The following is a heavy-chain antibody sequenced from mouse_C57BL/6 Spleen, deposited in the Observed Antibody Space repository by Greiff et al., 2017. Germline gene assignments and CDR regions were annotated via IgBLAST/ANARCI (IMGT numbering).Heavy chain of an antibody. CDR3: AKKVYYDYDEAMDY. CDR2: IWRGGST. D-gene: IGHD2-4*01. Sequence: QVQLQQSGPGLVQPSQSLSITCTVSGFSLTSYGVHWVRQSPGKGLEWLGVIWRGGSTDYNAAFMSRLSITKDNSKSQVFFKMNSLQADDTAIYXCAKKVYYDYDEAMDYWGQGTSVTVSS. V-gene: IGHV2-5*01. J-gene: IGHJ4*01. CDR1: GFSLTSYG.